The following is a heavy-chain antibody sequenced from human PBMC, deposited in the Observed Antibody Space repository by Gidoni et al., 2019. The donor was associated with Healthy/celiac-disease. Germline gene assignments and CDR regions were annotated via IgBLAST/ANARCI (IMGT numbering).Heavy chain of an antibody. D-gene: IGHD6-13*01. Sequence: QVQLVQSRAEVKKPGASVKVSCKASGYTFTSYGISWVRQAPGQGLEWMGWISAYNGNTNYAQKLQGRVTMTTDTSTSTAYMELRSLRSDDTAVYYCARVRFSIAAASGNWFDPWGQGTLVTVSS. V-gene: IGHV1-18*01. CDR1: GYTFTSYG. CDR2: ISAYNGNT. CDR3: ARVRFSIAAASGNWFDP. J-gene: IGHJ5*02.